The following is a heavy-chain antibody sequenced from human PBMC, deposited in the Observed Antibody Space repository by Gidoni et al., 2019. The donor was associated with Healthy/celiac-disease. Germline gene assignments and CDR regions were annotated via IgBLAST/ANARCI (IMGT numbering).Heavy chain of an antibody. Sequence: EVQLLESGGGLVQPGGSLRLSCAASGFPFSSYAMSWVRQAPGKGLEWVSAISGSGGSTYYADSVKGRFTISRDNSKNTLYLQMNSLRAEDTAVYYCAKGTHDSSGYYYLNGGPFDYWGQGTLVTVSS. D-gene: IGHD3-22*01. CDR3: AKGTHDSSGYYYLNGGPFDY. J-gene: IGHJ4*02. CDR2: ISGSGGST. V-gene: IGHV3-23*01. CDR1: GFPFSSYA.